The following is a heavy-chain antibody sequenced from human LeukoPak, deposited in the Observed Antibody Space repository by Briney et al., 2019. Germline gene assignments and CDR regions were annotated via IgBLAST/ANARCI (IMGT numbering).Heavy chain of an antibody. V-gene: IGHV4-34*01. CDR3: ARDRNSLMALDY. CDR2: INHSGST. Sequence: SETLSLTCAVYGGSFSGYYWSWIRQPPGKGLEWIGEINHSGSTNYNPSLKSRVTISVDTSKNQFSLKLSSVTAADTAVYYCARDRNSLMALDYWGQGTLVTVSS. CDR1: GGSFSGYY. J-gene: IGHJ4*02. D-gene: IGHD1-14*01.